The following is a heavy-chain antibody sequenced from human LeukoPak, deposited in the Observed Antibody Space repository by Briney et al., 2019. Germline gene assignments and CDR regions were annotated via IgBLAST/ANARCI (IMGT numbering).Heavy chain of an antibody. CDR2: IKQDGSEK. Sequence: GGSLRLSCAASGFTFSSYWMSWVRQAPGKGLEWVANIKQDGSEKNYVDSVKGRFTISRDNAKNSLYLQMNSLRAEDTAVYYCARVPGYCSGGSCYHYMDVWGKGTTVTVSS. CDR1: GFTFSSYW. D-gene: IGHD2-15*01. CDR3: ARVPGYCSGGSCYHYMDV. V-gene: IGHV3-7*01. J-gene: IGHJ6*03.